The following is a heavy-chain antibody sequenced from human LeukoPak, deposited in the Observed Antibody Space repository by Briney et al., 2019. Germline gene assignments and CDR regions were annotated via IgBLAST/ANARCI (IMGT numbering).Heavy chain of an antibody. D-gene: IGHD3-10*01. CDR3: ARETGSGSYYKGGLFDY. J-gene: IGHJ4*02. CDR1: GGSISSGSYY. V-gene: IGHV4-61*02. Sequence: KPSETLSLTCTVSGGSISSGSYYWSWIRQPAGKGLEWIGRIYTSGSTNYSPSLKSRVTISVDTSKNQFSLKLSSVTAADTAVYYCARETGSGSYYKGGLFDYWGQGTLVTVSS. CDR2: IYTSGST.